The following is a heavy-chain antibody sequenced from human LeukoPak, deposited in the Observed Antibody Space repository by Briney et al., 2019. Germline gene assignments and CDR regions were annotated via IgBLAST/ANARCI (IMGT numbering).Heavy chain of an antibody. CDR2: VNPNSGNT. CDR3: ARSPSYTYSSSWYSYYYYYYMDV. Sequence: ASVKVSCKASGYTFTCYYLHWVRQAPGQGLEWVGCVNPNSGNTGYAQKFQGRVTITRNTSISTAYMELSSLRSEDTAVYYCARSPSYTYSSSWYSYYYYYYMDVWGKGTTVTVSS. V-gene: IGHV1-8*03. CDR1: GYTFTCYY. D-gene: IGHD6-13*01. J-gene: IGHJ6*03.